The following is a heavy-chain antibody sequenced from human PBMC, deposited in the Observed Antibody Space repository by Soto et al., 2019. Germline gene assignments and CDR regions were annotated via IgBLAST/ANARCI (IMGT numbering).Heavy chain of an antibody. J-gene: IGHJ6*03. CDR2: IRSKTNSYAT. CDR3: TRHETRDEYSSSFYYYYYYMDV. Sequence: GGSLRLSCAASGFTFSGSAMHWVRQASGKGLEWVGRIRSKTNSYATAYAASVKGRFTISRDDSKNTAYLQMNSLKTEDTAVYYCTRHETRDEYSSSFYYYYYYMDVWGKGTTVTVSS. V-gene: IGHV3-73*01. D-gene: IGHD6-6*01. CDR1: GFTFSGSA.